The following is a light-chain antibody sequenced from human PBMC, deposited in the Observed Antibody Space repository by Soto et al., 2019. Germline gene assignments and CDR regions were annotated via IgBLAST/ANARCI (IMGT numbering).Light chain of an antibody. V-gene: IGLV2-14*03. J-gene: IGLJ1*01. Sequence: QSVLTQPASVSGSLGQSITISCTGTSSDVGGFDYVSWYQHQPGKAPKLIIYDVTSRPSGVFSHFSGSKSGNTASLTISGLLAEDEADYHCCSYTSSNTYVFGTGTKVTVL. CDR2: DVT. CDR1: SSDVGGFDY. CDR3: CSYTSSNTYV.